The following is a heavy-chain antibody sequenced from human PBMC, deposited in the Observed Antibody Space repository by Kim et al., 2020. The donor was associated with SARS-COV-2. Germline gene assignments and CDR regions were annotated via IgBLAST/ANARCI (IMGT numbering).Heavy chain of an antibody. CDR3: AGGYCSSTSCSGAVFDY. CDR2: ISYDGSNK. Sequence: GGSLRLSCAASGFTFSSYAMHWVRQAPGKGLEWVAVISYDGSNKYYADSVKGRFTISRDNSKNTLYLQMNSLRAEDTAVYYCAGGYCSSTSCSGAVFDYWGQGTLVTVSS. J-gene: IGHJ4*02. V-gene: IGHV3-30*04. D-gene: IGHD2-2*03. CDR1: GFTFSSYA.